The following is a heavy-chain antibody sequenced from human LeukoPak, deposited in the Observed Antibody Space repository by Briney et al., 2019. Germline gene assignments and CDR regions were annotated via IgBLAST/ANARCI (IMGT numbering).Heavy chain of an antibody. CDR3: ARVIKYYYDSSGYYPDY. V-gene: IGHV4-61*01. Sequence: PSETLSLTCTVSGGSVSSGSYCWSWLRQPPGKGLEWIGYIYYSGSTNYTPSLKSRVTISVDTSKNQFALKLSSVTAADTAVYYCARVIKYYYDSSGYYPDYWGPGTLVTVSS. J-gene: IGHJ4*02. D-gene: IGHD3-22*01. CDR2: IYYSGST. CDR1: GGSVSSGSYC.